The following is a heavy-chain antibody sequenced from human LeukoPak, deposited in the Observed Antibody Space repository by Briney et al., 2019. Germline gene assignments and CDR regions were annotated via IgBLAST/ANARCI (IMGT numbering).Heavy chain of an antibody. J-gene: IGHJ4*02. CDR2: INHSGYT. CDR1: GVSFDDYY. V-gene: IGHV4-34*01. CDR3: TRMTTGHDY. Sequence: SETLSLTCAVSGVSFDDYYWSWVRQTTGKGLEWLGEINHSGYTNDSPSLKSRVTLSIDTSNKQFSLNLRSVTVADAGIYYCTRMTTGHDYWGQGTLVTVSS. D-gene: IGHD4-17*01.